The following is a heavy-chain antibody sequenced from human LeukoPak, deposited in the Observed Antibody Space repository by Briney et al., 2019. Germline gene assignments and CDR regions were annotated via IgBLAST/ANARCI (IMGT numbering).Heavy chain of an antibody. Sequence: SETLSLTCTVSGGSISSSIYYWGWIRQPPGKGLEWIGSINYGGTTFYNPSLKRRVTITVDASKIQFSLKVSSVTAADTAVYFCATTGVGASPSDFDLWGQGTLVTV. D-gene: IGHD1-26*01. CDR2: INYGGTT. V-gene: IGHV4-39*01. CDR3: ATTGVGASPSDFDL. CDR1: GGSISSSIYY. J-gene: IGHJ4*02.